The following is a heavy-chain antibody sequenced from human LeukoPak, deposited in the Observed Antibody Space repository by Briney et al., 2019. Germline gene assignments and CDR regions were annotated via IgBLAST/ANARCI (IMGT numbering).Heavy chain of an antibody. CDR2: IYYSGST. V-gene: IGHV4-30-4*08. D-gene: IGHD6-19*01. J-gene: IGHJ2*01. CDR3: AREGPAVAAHYWYFDL. CDR1: GGSISSGDYY. Sequence: SQTLSLTCTVSGGSISSGDYYWSWIRQPPGKGLEWIGYIYYSGSTYYNPSLKSRVTISVDTSKNQFSLKLSSVTAADTAVYYCAREGPAVAAHYWYFDLRGRGTLVTVSS.